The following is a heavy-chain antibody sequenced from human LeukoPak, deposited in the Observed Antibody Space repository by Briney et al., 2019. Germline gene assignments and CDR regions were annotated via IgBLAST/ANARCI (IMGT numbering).Heavy chain of an antibody. CDR3: AATDFWSGYYRNDY. CDR2: MFYNGAT. J-gene: IGHJ4*02. CDR1: GGSISSNIDC. V-gene: IGHV4-39*07. Sequence: SETLSLTCSVSGGSISSNIDCWAWIRQPPGKGLEWIGCMFYNGATYNNPSLKSRVTISVDTSKNQFSLKLSSVTAADTAVYYCAATDFWSGYYRNDYWGQGTLVTVSS. D-gene: IGHD3-3*01.